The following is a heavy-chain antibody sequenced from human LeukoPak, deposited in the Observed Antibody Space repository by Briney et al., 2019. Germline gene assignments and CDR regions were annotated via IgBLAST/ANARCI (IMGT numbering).Heavy chain of an antibody. CDR2: IYDSGAA. V-gene: IGHV4-59*11. CDR1: GGSISPLY. J-gene: IGHJ4*02. D-gene: IGHD3-10*01. Sequence: PSETLSLTCTVSGGSISPLYWGWIRQPPGKGLEFIGYIYDSGAANYNPSLKSRVTQSVDTSKNQFSLKLNSVTAADTAVYYCARGGVTAKYYFDSWGQGTLVTVSS. CDR3: ARGGVTAKYYFDS.